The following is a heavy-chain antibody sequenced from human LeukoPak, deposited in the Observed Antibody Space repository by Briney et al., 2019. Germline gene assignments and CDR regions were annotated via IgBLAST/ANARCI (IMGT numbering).Heavy chain of an antibody. J-gene: IGHJ3*02. CDR2: INPNSGGT. CDR3: ARDVEMATITWDGGMMLFDI. CDR1: GYTFTSYS. D-gene: IGHD5-24*01. Sequence: ASVKVSCKASGYTFTSYSMNWVRQAPGQGLEWMGWINPNSGGTNYAQKFQGRVTMTRDTSISTAYMELSRLRSDDTAVYYCARDVEMATITWDGGMMLFDIWGQGTMVTVSS. V-gene: IGHV1-2*02.